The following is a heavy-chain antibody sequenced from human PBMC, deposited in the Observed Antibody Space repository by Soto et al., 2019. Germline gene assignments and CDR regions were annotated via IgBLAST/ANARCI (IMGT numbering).Heavy chain of an antibody. CDR3: VVDNGGNYFYYAMDV. V-gene: IGHV3-33*01. J-gene: IGHJ6*02. CDR2: IWYDGSNK. CDR1: GFTFSSYG. Sequence: PGGSLRLSCAASGFTFSSYGMHWVRQAPGKGLEWVAVIWYDGSNKYYADSVKGRFTISRDNSKNTLYLQMNSLRAEDTAVYYCVVDNGGNYFYYAMDVWGQGTTVTVAS. D-gene: IGHD1-1*01.